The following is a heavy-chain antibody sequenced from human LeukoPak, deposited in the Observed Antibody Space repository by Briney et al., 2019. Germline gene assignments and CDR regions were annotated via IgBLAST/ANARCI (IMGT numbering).Heavy chain of an antibody. CDR3: ATSIAAARGAFDI. Sequence: GGSLRLSCAASGFTFSSYWMSWVRQAPGKGLEWVANIKQDGSEKYYVDSVKGRFTISRDNSKNTLYLQMNSLRAEDTAVYYCATSIAAARGAFDIWGQGTMVTVSS. CDR1: GFTFSSYW. V-gene: IGHV3-7*03. D-gene: IGHD6-13*01. J-gene: IGHJ3*02. CDR2: IKQDGSEK.